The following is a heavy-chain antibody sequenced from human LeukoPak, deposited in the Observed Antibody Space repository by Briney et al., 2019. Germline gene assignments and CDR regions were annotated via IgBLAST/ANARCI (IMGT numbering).Heavy chain of an antibody. V-gene: IGHV4-34*01. D-gene: IGHD4-17*01. Sequence: SETLSLTCAVYGGSFSGYYWSWIRQPPGKGLEWIGEINHSGSTNYNPSLKSRVTISVDTSKNQFSLKLSSVTAADTAVYYCARVYGDYAYFDYWGQGTLVTVSS. CDR1: GGSFSGYY. CDR2: INHSGST. CDR3: ARVYGDYAYFDY. J-gene: IGHJ4*02.